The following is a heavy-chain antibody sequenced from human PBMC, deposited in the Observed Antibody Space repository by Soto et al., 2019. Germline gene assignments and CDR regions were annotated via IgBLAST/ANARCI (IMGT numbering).Heavy chain of an antibody. CDR3: TTLVGYYNIRGLPRPVDY. J-gene: IGHJ4*02. CDR2: IKSKTDGGTT. CDR1: GFTFSNAW. D-gene: IGHD3-22*01. Sequence: GGSLRLSCAASGFTFSNAWMSWVRQAPGKGLEWVGRIKSKTDGGTTDYAAPVKGRFTISRDDSKNTLYLQMNSLKTEDTAVYYCTTLVGYYNIRGLPRPVDYWGQGTLVTVYS. V-gene: IGHV3-15*01.